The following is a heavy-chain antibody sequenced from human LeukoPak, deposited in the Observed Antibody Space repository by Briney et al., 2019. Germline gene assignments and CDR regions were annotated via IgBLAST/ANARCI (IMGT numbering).Heavy chain of an antibody. Sequence: SETLSLTCAVYGGTFSGYYWSWIRQPPGKGLEWIGEINHSGSTNYNPSLKSRVTISVDTSKNQFSLKLSSVTAADTAVYYCAREYRGRGWFDPWGQGTLVTVSS. D-gene: IGHD6-6*01. J-gene: IGHJ5*02. CDR2: INHSGST. CDR1: GGTFSGYY. CDR3: AREYRGRGWFDP. V-gene: IGHV4-34*01.